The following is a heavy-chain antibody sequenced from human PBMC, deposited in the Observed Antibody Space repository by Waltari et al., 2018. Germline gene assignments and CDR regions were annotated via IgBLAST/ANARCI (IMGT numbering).Heavy chain of an antibody. V-gene: IGHV3-48*01. D-gene: IGHD6-19*01. J-gene: IGHJ6*02. Sequence: EVQLVESGGALAQPGGSLSLSCATSGFVFIAHSMNWVRQVPGKGLEWVSYISSSSSNRYYAESVRGRFTISRDNAQNSLFLQMDSLRAEDTAVYFCARDLSREHAVAGRPGPAMDVWGRGTTVIVSS. CDR1: GFVFIAHS. CDR2: ISSSSSNR. CDR3: ARDLSREHAVAGRPGPAMDV.